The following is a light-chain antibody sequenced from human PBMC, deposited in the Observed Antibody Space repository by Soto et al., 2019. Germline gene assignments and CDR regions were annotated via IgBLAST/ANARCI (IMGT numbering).Light chain of an antibody. CDR3: VLYMGSGIYV. J-gene: IGLJ1*01. CDR1: SGSVSTSYY. CDR2: STN. Sequence: QTVVTQEPSFSVSPGGTVTLTCGLSSGSVSTSYYPSWYQQTPGQAPRTLIYSTNTRSSGVPDRFSGSILGNKAALTITGAQADDESDYDCVLYMGSGIYVFGTGTKVTVL. V-gene: IGLV8-61*01.